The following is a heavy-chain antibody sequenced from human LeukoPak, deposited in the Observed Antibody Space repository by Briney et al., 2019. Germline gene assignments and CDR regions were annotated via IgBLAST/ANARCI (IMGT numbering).Heavy chain of an antibody. J-gene: IGHJ4*02. CDR3: ARHYDIDPFDY. D-gene: IGHD3-9*01. CDR1: GGSISSYY. CDR2: IYTSGST. V-gene: IGHV4-4*07. Sequence: SETLSLTCTVSGGSISSYYWSWIRQPAGKGLEWIGRIYTSGSTNYSPSLKRRVTISVDTSKNQFSLKLSSVTAADTAVYYCARHYDIDPFDYWGQGTLVTVSS.